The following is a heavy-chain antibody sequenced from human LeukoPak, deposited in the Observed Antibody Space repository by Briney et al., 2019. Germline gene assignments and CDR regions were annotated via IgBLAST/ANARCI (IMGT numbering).Heavy chain of an antibody. Sequence: PSETLSLTCAVYGVSFSGYYWSWIRQPPGKGLEWIGEINHSGSTNYNPSLKSRVTISVDTSKNQFSLKLSSVTAADTAVYYCARGNALGYWGQGTLVTVSS. D-gene: IGHD1-26*01. V-gene: IGHV4-34*01. CDR2: INHSGST. CDR3: ARGNALGY. J-gene: IGHJ4*02. CDR1: GVSFSGYY.